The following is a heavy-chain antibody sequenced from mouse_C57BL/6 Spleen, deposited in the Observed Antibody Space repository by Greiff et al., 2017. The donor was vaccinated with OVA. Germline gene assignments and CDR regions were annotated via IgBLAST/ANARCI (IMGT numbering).Heavy chain of an antibody. CDR2: IDPSDSET. V-gene: IGHV1-52*01. CDR3: ARRDYGSRYFDV. CDR1: GYTFTSYW. Sequence: VQLQQPGAELVRPGSSVKLSCKASGYTFTSYWMHWVKQRPIQGLEWIGNIDPSDSETHYNQKFKDKATLTVDKSSSTAYMQLSSLTSEDSAVYYCARRDYGSRYFDVWGTGTTVTVSS. J-gene: IGHJ1*03. D-gene: IGHD1-1*01.